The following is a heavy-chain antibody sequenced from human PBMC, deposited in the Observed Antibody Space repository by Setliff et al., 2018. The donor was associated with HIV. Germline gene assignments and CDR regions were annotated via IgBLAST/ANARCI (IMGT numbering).Heavy chain of an antibody. V-gene: IGHV1-24*01. CDR1: GYTLTELS. D-gene: IGHD3-3*01. J-gene: IGHJ5*02. Sequence: ASVKVSCKLSGYTLTELSRHWVRQAPGKGLEWVGGFDPEDGETIYAQKFQGRVTMTEDTSTDTAYMELSSLRSEDTAVYYCAFRSGFHVGLDAWGQGTLVTVSS. CDR3: AFRSGFHVGLDA. CDR2: FDPEDGET.